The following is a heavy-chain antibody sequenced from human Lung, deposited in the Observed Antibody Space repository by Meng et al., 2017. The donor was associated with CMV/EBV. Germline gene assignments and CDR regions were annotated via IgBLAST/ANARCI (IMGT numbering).Heavy chain of an antibody. CDR1: GFTFTTFW. CDR2: IKEDGSGQ. V-gene: IGHV3-7*01. CDR3: VGYANSHYGMDV. Sequence: GGSLRLXCAASGFTFTTFWMTWVRQAPGKGLEWVANIKEDGSGQWYVDSVKGRFTISRDNAKQSVYLQMDSLRAEDTAVYYCVGYANSHYGMDVWGQGTPVTVSS. D-gene: IGHD2-21*01. J-gene: IGHJ6*02.